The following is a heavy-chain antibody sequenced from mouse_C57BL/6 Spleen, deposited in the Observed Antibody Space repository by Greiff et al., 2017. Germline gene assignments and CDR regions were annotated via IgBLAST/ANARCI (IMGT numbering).Heavy chain of an antibody. D-gene: IGHD1-1*02. CDR1: GFSLTSYG. V-gene: IGHV2-4*01. Sequence: VKLMESGPGLVQPSQSLSITCTVSGFSLTSYGVHWVRQPPGKGLEWLGVIWSGGSTDYNAAFISRLSISKDNSKSQVFFKMNSLQADDTAIYYCAKNYVNYAMDYWGQGTSVTVSS. J-gene: IGHJ4*01. CDR3: AKNYVNYAMDY. CDR2: IWSGGST.